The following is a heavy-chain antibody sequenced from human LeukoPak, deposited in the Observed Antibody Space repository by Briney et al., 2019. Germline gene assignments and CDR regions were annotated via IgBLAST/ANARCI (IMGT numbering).Heavy chain of an antibody. J-gene: IGHJ3*02. CDR3: ATGGAYRDALDI. CDR2: IIAILSQT. V-gene: IGHV1-69*11. D-gene: IGHD3-10*01. Sequence: ASVKVSCKASGGTFSTYAINRVRQAPGQGLEWMGRIIAILSQTNFAQKFQGRVSITADESTTTAHMELSSLRSEDTAVYYCATGGAYRDALDIWGQGTLVTVSS. CDR1: GGTFSTYA.